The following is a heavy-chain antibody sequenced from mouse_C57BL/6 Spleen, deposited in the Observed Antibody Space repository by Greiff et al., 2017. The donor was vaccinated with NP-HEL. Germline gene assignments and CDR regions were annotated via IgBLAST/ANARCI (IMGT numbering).Heavy chain of an antibody. D-gene: IGHD2-1*01. CDR3: TLYYGQWGFAY. J-gene: IGHJ3*01. CDR1: GFNIKDYY. Sequence: EVQLQQSGAELVRPGASVKLSCTASGFNIKDYYMHWVQQRPEQGLEWIGRIDPEDGDTEYAPKFQGKATMTADTSSNTAYLQLSSLTSEDTAVYYCTLYYGQWGFAYWGQGTLVTVSA. V-gene: IGHV14-1*01. CDR2: IDPEDGDT.